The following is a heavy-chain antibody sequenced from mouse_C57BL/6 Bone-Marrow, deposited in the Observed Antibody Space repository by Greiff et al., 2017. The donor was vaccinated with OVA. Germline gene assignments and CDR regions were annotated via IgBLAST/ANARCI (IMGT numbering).Heavy chain of an antibody. J-gene: IGHJ4*01. CDR2: ISDGGSYT. V-gene: IGHV5-4*01. Sequence: EVQGVESGGGLVKPGGSLKLSCAASGFTFSSYAMSWVRQTPEKRLEWVATISDGGSYTYYPDNVKGRFTISRDNAKNNLYLQMSHLKSEDTAMYYCAREGSNCGYAMDYWGQGTSVTVSS. CDR1: GFTFSSYA. CDR3: AREGSNCGYAMDY. D-gene: IGHD2-5*01.